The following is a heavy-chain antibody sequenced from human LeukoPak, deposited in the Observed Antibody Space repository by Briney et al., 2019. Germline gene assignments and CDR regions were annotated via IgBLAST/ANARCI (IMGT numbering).Heavy chain of an antibody. V-gene: IGHV1-2*02. Sequence: GASVKVSCKASGYTFTAYYMHWVRQAPGQGLEWMGWINPNNGYTDYAQNFEGRVTMTRDTSISTAYMELSRLRSDDTAVYSCARGGDLDYWAQGTLVTVPS. J-gene: IGHJ4*02. CDR3: ARGGDLDY. CDR1: GYTFTAYY. CDR2: INPNNGYT.